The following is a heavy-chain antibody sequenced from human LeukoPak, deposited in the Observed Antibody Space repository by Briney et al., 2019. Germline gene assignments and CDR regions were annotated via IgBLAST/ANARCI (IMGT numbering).Heavy chain of an antibody. D-gene: IGHD4-17*01. V-gene: IGHV4-39*01. Sequence: SETLSLTCAVSGASISSSTYYWGWIRQPPGKGLEWIGSIYYSGSSYSNPSLKSRVTISVDTSKNQFSLKLSSVTAADTAVYYCAIKDYGDYEAFDFWGQGTLVTVSS. CDR1: GASISSSTYY. J-gene: IGHJ4*02. CDR2: IYYSGSS. CDR3: AIKDYGDYEAFDF.